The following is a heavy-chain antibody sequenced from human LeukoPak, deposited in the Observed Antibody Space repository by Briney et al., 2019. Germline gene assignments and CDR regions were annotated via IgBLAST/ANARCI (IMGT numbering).Heavy chain of an antibody. V-gene: IGHV3-30*04. Sequence: GGSLRLSCAASGFTFSSYAMHWVRQAPGKGLEWVAVISYDGSNKYYADSVKGRFTISRDNPKNTLYLQMNSLRAEDTAVYYCAREGGSKDILTGYLSFDYWGQGTLVTVSS. D-gene: IGHD3-9*01. J-gene: IGHJ4*02. CDR2: ISYDGSNK. CDR3: AREGGSKDILTGYLSFDY. CDR1: GFTFSSYA.